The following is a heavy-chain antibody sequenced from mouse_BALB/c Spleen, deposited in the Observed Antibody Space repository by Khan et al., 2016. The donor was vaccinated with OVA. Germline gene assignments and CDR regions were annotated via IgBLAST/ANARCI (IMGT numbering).Heavy chain of an antibody. CDR2: ISGDSNTI. V-gene: IGHV5-17*02. D-gene: IGHD1-1*01. J-gene: IGHJ2*01. CDR1: GFTFNNYG. Sequence: EVQLVESGGGLVQPGGSRKLSCAASGFTFNNYGMHWVRQAPEKGLEWVAYISGDSNTIYYVDSVKGRFTISRDNHKNTLFLQMTSLMSEDTAMYYCATSYFYGYYLDYWGPGTTLTVA. CDR3: ATSYFYGYYLDY.